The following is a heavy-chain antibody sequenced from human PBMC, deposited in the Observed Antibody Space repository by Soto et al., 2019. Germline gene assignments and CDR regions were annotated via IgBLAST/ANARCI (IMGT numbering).Heavy chain of an antibody. Sequence: ASVKVSCKASGGTFSSYTISWVRQAPGQGPEWMGGIIPIFGTANYAQKFQGRVTITADESTSTAYMELSSLRSEDTAVYYCARAYSGSPYWYFDLWGRGTLVTVSS. V-gene: IGHV1-69*13. CDR3: ARAYSGSPYWYFDL. J-gene: IGHJ2*01. CDR1: GGTFSSYT. CDR2: IIPIFGTA. D-gene: IGHD1-26*01.